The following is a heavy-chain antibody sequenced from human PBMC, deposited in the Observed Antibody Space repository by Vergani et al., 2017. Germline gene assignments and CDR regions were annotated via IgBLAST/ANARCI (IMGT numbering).Heavy chain of an antibody. D-gene: IGHD3-10*01. CDR2: IYTSGST. Sequence: QVQLQESGPGLVKPSQTLSLTCTVSGGSISSGSYYWSWIRQPAGKGLEWIGRIYTSGSTNYNPSLKSRVTISVDTSKNQFSLKLSSVTAADTAVYYCARSPRGWFDPWGQGTLVTVSS. V-gene: IGHV4-61*02. J-gene: IGHJ5*02. CDR3: ARSPRGWFDP. CDR1: GGSISSGSYY.